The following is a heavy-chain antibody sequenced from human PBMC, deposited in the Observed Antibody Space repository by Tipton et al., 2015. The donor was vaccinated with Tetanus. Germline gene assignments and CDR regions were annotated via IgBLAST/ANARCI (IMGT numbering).Heavy chain of an antibody. Sequence: TLSLTCTVSGGSVSGGRYYWGWIRQPPGKGLEWIATASSTGSTYYNPSLKSRVTISVDTSKNQFSLKLSSVTAADTAVYYCARHVHGFGALLTPAATHYYYGMDVWGQGTTVTVSS. CDR3: ARHVHGFGALLTPAATHYYYGMDV. J-gene: IGHJ6*02. V-gene: IGHV4-39*01. CDR1: GGSVSGGRYY. D-gene: IGHD2-2*01. CDR2: ASSTGST.